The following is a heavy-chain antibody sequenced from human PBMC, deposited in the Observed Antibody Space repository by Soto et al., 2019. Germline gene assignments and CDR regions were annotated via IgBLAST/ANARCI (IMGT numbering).Heavy chain of an antibody. D-gene: IGHD5-18*01. Sequence: GQSLKISCKGSRESFSGYWIGWLRQMPGKGLEWMGSFYPSDSYTNYSPSFQGQVTISADTSISTAYLQWSSLKASDTAIYYCASHGVDTAMIYYYGMDVWGQGTTVTVS. CDR3: ASHGVDTAMIYYYGMDV. CDR1: RESFSGYW. CDR2: FYPSDSYT. V-gene: IGHV5-51*01. J-gene: IGHJ6*02.